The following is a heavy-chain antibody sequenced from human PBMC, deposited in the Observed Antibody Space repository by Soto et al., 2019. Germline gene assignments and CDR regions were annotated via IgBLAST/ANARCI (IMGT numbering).Heavy chain of an antibody. V-gene: IGHV3-23*01. CDR1: GFTFSTYA. J-gene: IGHJ4*02. CDR2: ISYGGGTT. CDR3: AKVAVAGTSLDS. Sequence: PGGSLRLSCAASGFTFSTYAMNWVRQAPGKGLEWVSGISYGGGTTNYADSVKGRFTIPRDNSKNTLYLQMNSLRAEDTAVYYCAKVAVAGTSLDSWGQGTLVTVSS. D-gene: IGHD6-19*01.